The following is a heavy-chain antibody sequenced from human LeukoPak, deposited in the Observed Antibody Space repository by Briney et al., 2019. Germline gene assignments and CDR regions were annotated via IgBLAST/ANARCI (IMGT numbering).Heavy chain of an antibody. J-gene: IGHJ5*02. CDR1: GGSISSYY. V-gene: IGHV4-59*01. Sequence: PSETLSLTCTVSGGSISSYYWSWIRQPPGKGLEWIGYIYYSGSTNYNPSLKSRVTISVDTSKNQFSLKLSSVTAADTAVYYCARASITMVRGVIKYWFDPWGQGTLVTVSS. CDR2: IYYSGST. D-gene: IGHD3-10*01. CDR3: ARASITMVRGVIKYWFDP.